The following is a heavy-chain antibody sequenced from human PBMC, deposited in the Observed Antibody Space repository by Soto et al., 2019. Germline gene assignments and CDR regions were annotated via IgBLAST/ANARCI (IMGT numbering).Heavy chain of an antibody. D-gene: IGHD6-25*01. CDR1: GFSFDDYV. J-gene: IGHJ6*03. CDR3: ARGLGFSFYYIEV. V-gene: IGHV3-9*01. Sequence: PGGSLRLSCAASGFSFDDYVLHWVRQVPGKGLEWVSGISWNSDTTGYADSVKGRFTISRDNAKNSLYLQMSSLRAEDTALYYCARGLGFSFYYIEVWRKGTTVTVSS. CDR2: ISWNSDTT.